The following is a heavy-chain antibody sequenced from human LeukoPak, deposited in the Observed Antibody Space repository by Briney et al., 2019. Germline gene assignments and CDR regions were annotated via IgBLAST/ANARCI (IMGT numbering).Heavy chain of an antibody. D-gene: IGHD6-19*01. Sequence: ASVKVSCKASGYTFTGYYMHWVRQAPGQGLEWMGWINPNSGGTNYAQKFQGRVTMTRDTSISTAYMGLSRLRSDDTAVYYCARGGEGSGWYGGYYFDYWGQGTLVTVSS. CDR3: ARGGEGSGWYGGYYFDY. J-gene: IGHJ4*02. CDR2: INPNSGGT. CDR1: GYTFTGYY. V-gene: IGHV1-2*02.